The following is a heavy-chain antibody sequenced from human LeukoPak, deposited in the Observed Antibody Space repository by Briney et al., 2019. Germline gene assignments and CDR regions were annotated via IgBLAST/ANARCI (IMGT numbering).Heavy chain of an antibody. V-gene: IGHV3-73*01. J-gene: IGHJ4*02. D-gene: IGHD5-12*01. Sequence: GGSLRLSCAASGFTFSSYSMNWVRQASGKGLEWVGRIRSKVNSYATAYAASVKGRFTVSRDDSKNTAYLQMSSLKIEDTAVYYCTTFIVATTVDYWGQGILVTVSS. CDR3: TTFIVATTVDY. CDR1: GFTFSSYS. CDR2: IRSKVNSYAT.